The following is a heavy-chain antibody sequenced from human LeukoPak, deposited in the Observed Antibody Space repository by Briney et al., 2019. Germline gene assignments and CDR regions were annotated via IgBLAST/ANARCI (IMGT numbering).Heavy chain of an antibody. Sequence: PGGSLRLSCAASGFTFSSYSMNWVRQAPGKGLEWVSYISSSSSTIYYADSVKGRFTISRDNAKNSLYLQMNSLRAEDTAVYYCAREHCSSTSCPNLNWFDLWGQGTLVTVSS. J-gene: IGHJ5*02. CDR2: ISSSSSTI. D-gene: IGHD2-2*01. CDR3: AREHCSSTSCPNLNWFDL. V-gene: IGHV3-48*01. CDR1: GFTFSSYS.